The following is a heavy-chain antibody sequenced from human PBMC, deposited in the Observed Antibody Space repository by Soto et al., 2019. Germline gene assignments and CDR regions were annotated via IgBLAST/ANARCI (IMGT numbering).Heavy chain of an antibody. J-gene: IGHJ6*02. CDR1: GYTFTGYY. CDR3: ARDLSAGLTNIVVVVAATPSGMDV. D-gene: IGHD2-15*01. CDR2: INPNSGGT. Sequence: ASVKVSCQASGYTFTGYYMHWVRQAPGQGLEWMGWINPNSGGTNYAQKFQGWVTMTRDTSISTAYMELSRLRSDDTAVYYCARDLSAGLTNIVVVVAATPSGMDVWGQGTTVTSP. V-gene: IGHV1-2*04.